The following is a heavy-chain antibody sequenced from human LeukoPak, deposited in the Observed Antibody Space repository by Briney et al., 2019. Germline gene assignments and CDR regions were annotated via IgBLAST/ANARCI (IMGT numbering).Heavy chain of an antibody. V-gene: IGHV4-4*07. D-gene: IGHD2-15*01. CDR3: AKGGSPSHNWFNS. CDR1: GGSISSYY. J-gene: IGHJ5*01. CDR2: IYTSGST. Sequence: SETLSLTCTVSGGSISSYYWSWIRQPAGKGLEWIGRIYTSGSTNYNPSLKSRVTMPVDTSKNQFSLKLSSVTAADTAVYYCAKGGSPSHNWFNSWGQGTLVTVSS.